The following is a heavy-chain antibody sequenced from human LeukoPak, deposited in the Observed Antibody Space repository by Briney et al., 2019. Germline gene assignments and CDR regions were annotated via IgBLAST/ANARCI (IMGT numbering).Heavy chain of an antibody. J-gene: IGHJ6*02. CDR1: GYTFTSYD. Sequence: ASVKVSCKASGYTFTSYDINWVRQATGQGLEWMGWMNPNSGNTGYAQKFQGRVTMTRNTSISTAYMELSSLRSEDTAVYYCARGPRYNWNYYYYGMDVWGQGTTVTVSS. V-gene: IGHV1-8*01. CDR2: MNPNSGNT. CDR3: ARGPRYNWNYYYYGMDV. D-gene: IGHD1-20*01.